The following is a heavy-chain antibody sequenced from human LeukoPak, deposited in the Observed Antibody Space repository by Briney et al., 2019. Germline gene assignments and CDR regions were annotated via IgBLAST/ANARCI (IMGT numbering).Heavy chain of an antibody. V-gene: IGHV1-69*01. D-gene: IGHD3-22*01. CDR3: ARGSEDYDSSGYYCLPY. Sequence: SVKVSCKASGGTFSSYAISWVRQAPGQGLEWMGGIIPIFGTANYAQKFQGRVTITADESTSTAYMELNSLRAEDTAVYYCARGSEDYDSSGYYCLPYWGQGTLVTVSS. CDR2: IIPIFGTA. CDR1: GGTFSSYA. J-gene: IGHJ4*02.